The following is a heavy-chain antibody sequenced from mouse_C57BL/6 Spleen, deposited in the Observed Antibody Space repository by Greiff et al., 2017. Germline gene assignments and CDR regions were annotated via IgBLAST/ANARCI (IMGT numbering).Heavy chain of an antibody. Sequence: VQLQQSGPELVKPGASVKISCKASGYSFTDYNMNWVKQSNGKSLEWIGVINPNYGTTSYNQKFKGKATLTVDKSSSTAYMQLSSLTSEDSAVYYCASSITTVASFDYWGQGTTLTVSS. V-gene: IGHV1-39*01. D-gene: IGHD1-1*01. CDR3: ASSITTVASFDY. J-gene: IGHJ2*01. CDR1: GYSFTDYN. CDR2: INPNYGTT.